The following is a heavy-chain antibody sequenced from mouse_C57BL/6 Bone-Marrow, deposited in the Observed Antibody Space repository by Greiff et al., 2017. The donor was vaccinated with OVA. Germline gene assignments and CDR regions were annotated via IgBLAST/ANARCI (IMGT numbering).Heavy chain of an antibody. CDR2: ISSGCSYT. CDR3: ARHRGGFDD. J-gene: IGHJ2*01. V-gene: IGHV5-6*02. Sequence: DVKLVESGGDLVKPGGSLKLSCAASGFTFSSYGMSWVRQTPDKRLEWVATISSGCSYTYYPDRVKGRFTISRANAKTTQYLQMSSLKSEDTAMYYCARHRGGFDDWGQGTTLTVSS. D-gene: IGHD2-14*01. CDR1: GFTFSSYG.